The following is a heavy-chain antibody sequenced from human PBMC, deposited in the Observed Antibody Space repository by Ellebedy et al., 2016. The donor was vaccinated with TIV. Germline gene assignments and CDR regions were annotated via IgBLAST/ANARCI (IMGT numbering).Heavy chain of an antibody. V-gene: IGHV1-2*02. J-gene: IGHJ5*02. CDR2: INPNSGDT. CDR3: ARDPSNWFDP. CDR1: GNTFTGHY. Sequence: AASVKVSCKASGNTFTGHYTHWVRQAPGQGLEWMGWINPNSGDTNYAQKFQGRVTMTRDTSISTAYMELSRLTSDDTVVYYCARDPSNWFDPWGQGTLVTVSS.